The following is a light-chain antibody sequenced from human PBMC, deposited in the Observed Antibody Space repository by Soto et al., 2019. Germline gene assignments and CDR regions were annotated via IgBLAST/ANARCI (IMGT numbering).Light chain of an antibody. Sequence: QSVLTQPPSVSGAPGQRVTISCTGSSSNIGAGYDVQWYQQLPGAAPKLLIFGNSNRPSVVPDRFSGSRSGTSASLAITGLQAEDEADYFCQSYDISLSVSVIFGGGTKLTV. CDR2: GNS. V-gene: IGLV1-40*01. CDR1: SSNIGAGYD. J-gene: IGLJ2*01. CDR3: QSYDISLSVSVI.